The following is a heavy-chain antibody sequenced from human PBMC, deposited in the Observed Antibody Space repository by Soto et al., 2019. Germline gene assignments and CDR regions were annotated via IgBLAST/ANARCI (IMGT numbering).Heavy chain of an antibody. CDR1: GFTFSSYS. J-gene: IGHJ6*02. CDR2: ITRNSDI. CDR3: EREETAWPLAYGLDV. V-gene: IGHV3-21*01. D-gene: IGHD2-21*02. Sequence: GGSLRLSCAASGFTFSSYSIHWVRQAPGKGLEWVSAITRNSDIYYADSVKGRFTISRDNAQNSVSLQMNSLRAEDTAVYYCEREETAWPLAYGLDVWGQGTKVTVYS.